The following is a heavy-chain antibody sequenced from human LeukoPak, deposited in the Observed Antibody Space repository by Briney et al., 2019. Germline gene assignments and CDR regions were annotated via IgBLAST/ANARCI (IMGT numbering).Heavy chain of an antibody. V-gene: IGHV3-33*08. Sequence: GGSLRLSCAASGFTVSSNYMSWVRQAPGKGLEWVAVIWYDGSNKYYADSVKGRFTISRDNSKNTLYLQMNSLRAEDTAVYYCARGGSSWDIGPWGQGTLVTVSS. CDR1: GFTVSSNY. J-gene: IGHJ5*02. CDR2: IWYDGSNK. CDR3: ARGGSSWDIGP. D-gene: IGHD6-13*01.